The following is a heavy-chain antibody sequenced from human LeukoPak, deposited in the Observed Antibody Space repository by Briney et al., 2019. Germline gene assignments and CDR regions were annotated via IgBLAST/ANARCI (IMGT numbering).Heavy chain of an antibody. J-gene: IGHJ6*03. CDR1: GGSISSSSYY. CDR2: IYYSGST. Sequence: SETLSLTCTVSGGSISSSSYYWGWIRQPPGKGLEWIGSIYYSGSTYYNPSLKSRVTISVDTSKNQFSLKLSSVTVADTAVYYCARVTVDLYYYYYYMDVWGKGTTVTVSS. D-gene: IGHD5-12*01. V-gene: IGHV4-39*07. CDR3: ARVTVDLYYYYYYMDV.